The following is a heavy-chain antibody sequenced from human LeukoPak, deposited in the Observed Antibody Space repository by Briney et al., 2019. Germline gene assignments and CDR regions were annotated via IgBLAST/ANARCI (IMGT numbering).Heavy chain of an antibody. CDR2: IYHSGST. J-gene: IGHJ4*02. V-gene: IGHV4-4*02. CDR3: ARGYY. CDR1: GASIISSTW. Sequence: SGTLSLTCAVSGASIISSTWWSWVRQPPGKGLEWIGEIYHSGSTHYNPSLKSRVTMSVDKPKNQFSLKLSPVTAADTAVYYCARGYYWGQGFLVTVSS.